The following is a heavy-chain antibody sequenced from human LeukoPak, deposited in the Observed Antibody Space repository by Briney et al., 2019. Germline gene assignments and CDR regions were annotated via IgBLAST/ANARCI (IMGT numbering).Heavy chain of an antibody. CDR3: ARRGTLWGNEVGADSYNWFDP. V-gene: IGHV4-39*01. CDR1: GGSISSSSYY. CDR2: IYYSGST. Sequence: PSETLSLTCTVSGGSISSSSYYWGWIRQPPGKGLEWIGSIYYSGSTYYNPSLKSRFTISVDTSKNQFSLKLSSVTAADTAVYYCARRGTLWGNEVGADSYNWFDPGGQGTLSPSPQ. D-gene: IGHD1-26*01. J-gene: IGHJ5*02.